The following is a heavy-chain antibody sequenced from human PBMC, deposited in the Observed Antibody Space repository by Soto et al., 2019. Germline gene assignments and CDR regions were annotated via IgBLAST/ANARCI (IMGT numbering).Heavy chain of an antibody. CDR3: ARGSSKQQPVKGQRRNYYYYGMDV. Sequence: SETLSLTCTVSGGSISSGGYYWSWIRQHPGKGLEWIGYIYYSGSTYYNPSLKSRVTISVDTSKNQFSLKLSSVTAADTAVYYCARGSSKQQPVKGQRRNYYYYGMDVWGQGTTVTVSS. V-gene: IGHV4-31*03. CDR2: IYYSGST. D-gene: IGHD6-13*01. CDR1: GGSISSGGYY. J-gene: IGHJ6*02.